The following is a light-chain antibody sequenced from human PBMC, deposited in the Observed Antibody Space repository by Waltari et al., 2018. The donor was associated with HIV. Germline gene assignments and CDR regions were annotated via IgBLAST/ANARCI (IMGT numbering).Light chain of an antibody. V-gene: IGLV1-51*01. CDR2: DNN. CDR1: SSNIGNNY. CDR3: GTWDSSLSAGV. J-gene: IGLJ1*01. Sequence: QSVLTQPPSVSAPPGQKVTISCSGRSSNIGNNYVSWYQQLPGTAPKLLIYDNNKRPSGIPDRFSGSKSGTSATLGITGLQTGDEADYYCGTWDSSLSAGVFGSGTKVTVL.